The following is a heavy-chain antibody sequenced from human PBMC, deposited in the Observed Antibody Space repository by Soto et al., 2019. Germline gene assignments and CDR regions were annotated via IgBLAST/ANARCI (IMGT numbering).Heavy chain of an antibody. J-gene: IGHJ6*02. CDR1: GGTFGSYA. D-gene: IGHD2-2*01. CDR2: IIPIPGTA. V-gene: IGHV1-69*01. CDR3: ARSQGSSTSLEICYYYYYGMDV. Sequence: QVQLVQSGAEVKKPGSSVKVSCKASGGTFGSYAISWVRQAPGQGLEWMGGIIPIPGTANYAQKFQGRVTIAADESTSTAYMELSSLRSEDTAVYYCARSQGSSTSLEICYYYYYGMDVWGQGTTVTVSS.